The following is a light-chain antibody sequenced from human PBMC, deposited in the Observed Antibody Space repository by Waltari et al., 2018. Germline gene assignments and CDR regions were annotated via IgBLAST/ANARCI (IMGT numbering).Light chain of an antibody. CDR3: QHYVSLPVT. Sequence: ELVLTQSPGTLSLSPGERATLSCRASRSVGRSLAWYQQKPGQAPRLLIYGASIRATGIPDRFSGGGSGTDFSLTISRLESEDFAAYHCQHYVSLPVTFGQGTKVEIK. V-gene: IGKV3-20*01. CDR2: GAS. J-gene: IGKJ1*01. CDR1: RSVGRS.